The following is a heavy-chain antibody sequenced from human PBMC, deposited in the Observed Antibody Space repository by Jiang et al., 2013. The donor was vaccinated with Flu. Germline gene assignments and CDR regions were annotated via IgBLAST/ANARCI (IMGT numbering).Heavy chain of an antibody. J-gene: IGHJ4*02. CDR2: IYHSGST. V-gene: IGHV4-30-2*01. D-gene: IGHD2-15*01. CDR3: ARTAYCSGGSCYNRGGFDY. Sequence: GSGLVKPSQTLSLTCAVSGGSISSGGYSWSWIRQPPGKGLEWIGYIYHSGSTYYNPSLKSRVTISVDRSKNQFSLKLSSVTAADTAVYYCARTAYCSGGSCYNRGGFDYWGQGTLVTVSS. CDR1: GGSISSGGYS.